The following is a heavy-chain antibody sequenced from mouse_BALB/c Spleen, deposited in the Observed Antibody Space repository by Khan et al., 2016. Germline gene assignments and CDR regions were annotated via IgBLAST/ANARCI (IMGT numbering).Heavy chain of an antibody. J-gene: IGHJ1*01. CDR3: ARWRDWYFDV. CDR2: IFPGTGTT. CDR1: GYTFTSYW. Sequence: QVQLQQSGAELVKPGASVKLSCKTSGYTFTSYWIQWVKQRPGQGLGWIEEIFPGTGTTYYNEKFKGKATLTIDTSSSTDYMQHSSLTSEDSAVYCCARWRDWYFDVWGAATTDTVSS. V-gene: IGHV1S132*01.